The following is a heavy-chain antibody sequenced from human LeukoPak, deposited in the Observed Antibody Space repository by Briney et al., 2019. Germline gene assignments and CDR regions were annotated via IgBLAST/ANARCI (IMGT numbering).Heavy chain of an antibody. D-gene: IGHD1-26*01. CDR2: INPNSGGT. CDR3: ARTIVGASDFDY. J-gene: IGHJ4*02. Sequence: ASVKVSCKASGYTFTGYYMHWVRQAPGQGLEWMGWINPNSGGTNYAQKFQGRVTMTRDTSISTAYMELSSLRSEDTAVYYCARTIVGASDFDYWGQGTLVTVSS. CDR1: GYTFTGYY. V-gene: IGHV1-2*02.